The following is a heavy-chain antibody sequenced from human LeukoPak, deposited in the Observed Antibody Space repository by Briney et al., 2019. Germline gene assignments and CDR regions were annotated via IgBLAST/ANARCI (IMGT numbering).Heavy chain of an antibody. CDR1: GGSISSSSYY. V-gene: IGHV4-39*01. Sequence: PSETLSLTCTVSGGSISSSSYYWGWIRQPPGKGLEWIGSIYYSGSTYYNPSLKSRVTISVDTSKNQFSLKLSSVTAADTAVYYCARQSDSSGWSNLFDYWGQGTLVTVSS. J-gene: IGHJ4*02. CDR3: ARQSDSSGWSNLFDY. CDR2: IYYSGST. D-gene: IGHD6-19*01.